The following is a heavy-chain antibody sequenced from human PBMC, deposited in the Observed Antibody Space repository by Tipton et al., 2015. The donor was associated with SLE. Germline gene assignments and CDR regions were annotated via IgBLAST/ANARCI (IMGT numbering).Heavy chain of an antibody. CDR2: IIPILGTA. D-gene: IGHD2-21*01. CDR3: ARDIVVVIAMANYYYYGMDV. Sequence: QSGAEVKKPGSSVKFSGKHSGAPFATNAIGGLRQAPGQGLEGMGGIIPILGTANYAQKFQGRVTITTDESTSTAYMELSSLRSEDTAVYYCARDIVVVIAMANYYYYGMDVWGQGTTVTVSS. CDR1: GAPFATNA. J-gene: IGHJ6*02. V-gene: IGHV1-69*05.